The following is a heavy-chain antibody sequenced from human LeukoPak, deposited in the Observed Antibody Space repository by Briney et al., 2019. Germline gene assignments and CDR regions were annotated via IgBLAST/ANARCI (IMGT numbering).Heavy chain of an antibody. D-gene: IGHD1-26*01. CDR1: GFTFNNYA. CDR3: ARATGGSYYDADYYYGLDV. Sequence: GRSLRLSCAASGFTFNNYAMHWVRQAPGKGLEWVAIIAFDGINNYYTGSVKGRFTISRDNSKSTLYLQMNSLRPEDSAVYYCARATGGSYYDADYYYGLDVWGPGTTVTVS. CDR2: IAFDGINN. V-gene: IGHV3-30*04. J-gene: IGHJ6*02.